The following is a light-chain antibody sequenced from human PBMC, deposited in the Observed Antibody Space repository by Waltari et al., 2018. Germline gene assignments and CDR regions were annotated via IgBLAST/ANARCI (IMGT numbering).Light chain of an antibody. CDR2: AAS. Sequence: EIVLTRSPATLSLSPGERATLSCRASQSVSSYLAWFQQKPGQAPRLLIYAASNRATGIPARFSGSGSGTDFTLTISSLEPEDFAVYYCQQRSNWLTFGGGTKVEIK. J-gene: IGKJ4*01. V-gene: IGKV3-11*01. CDR3: QQRSNWLT. CDR1: QSVSSY.